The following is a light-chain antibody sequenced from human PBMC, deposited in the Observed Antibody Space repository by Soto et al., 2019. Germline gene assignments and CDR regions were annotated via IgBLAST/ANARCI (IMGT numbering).Light chain of an antibody. J-gene: IGKJ5*01. V-gene: IGKV1-39*01. CDR1: QSISSH. Sequence: DIRMTRSPSSLSSSFGDTVTITCRASQSISSHLNWYQQKTGKAPNLLMYTESNLQSGVPSRLSGSGSGTDLNLTISSLQPEDFATYYCQKSYSTPISCGQGTRLEIK. CDR2: TES. CDR3: QKSYSTPIS.